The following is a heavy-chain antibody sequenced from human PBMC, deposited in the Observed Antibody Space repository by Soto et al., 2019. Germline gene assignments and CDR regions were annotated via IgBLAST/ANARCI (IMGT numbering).Heavy chain of an antibody. CDR1: GYTFTSYG. J-gene: IGHJ1*01. Sequence: ASVKVSCKASGYTFTSYGISWVRQAPGQGLEWMGWISACNGNTNYAQKLQGRVTMTTDTSTSTAYMELRSLRSDDTAVYYCARGFSSVAAAGEYFQHWGQGTLVTVSS. D-gene: IGHD2-15*01. V-gene: IGHV1-18*01. CDR3: ARGFSSVAAAGEYFQH. CDR2: ISACNGNT.